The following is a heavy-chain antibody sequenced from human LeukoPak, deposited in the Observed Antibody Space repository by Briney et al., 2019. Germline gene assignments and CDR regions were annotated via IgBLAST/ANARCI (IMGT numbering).Heavy chain of an antibody. J-gene: IGHJ2*01. V-gene: IGHV4-30-2*01. Sequence: PSQTLSLTCAVSGGSISSGGYSWSWIRQPPGKGPEWIGYIYHSGSTYYNPSLKSRVTISVDRSKNQFSLKLSSVTAADTAVYYCARDAGDYDWYFDLWGRGTLVTVSS. CDR1: GGSISSGGYS. D-gene: IGHD4-17*01. CDR2: IYHSGST. CDR3: ARDAGDYDWYFDL.